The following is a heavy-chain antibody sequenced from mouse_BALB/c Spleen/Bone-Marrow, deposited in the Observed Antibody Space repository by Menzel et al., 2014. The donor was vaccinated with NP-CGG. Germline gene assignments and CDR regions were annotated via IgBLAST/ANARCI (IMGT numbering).Heavy chain of an antibody. CDR3: ARYGNYAVDY. CDR2: IWSDGTT. V-gene: IGHV2-6*02. CDR1: GLSLSSYG. Sequence: VQVVESGPGLVAPSQSLSITCTVSGLSLSSYGVHWVRQSPGKGLEWLVVIWSDGTTTYNSALKSRLSISKDNSKNQVFLKMNSLQTDDTAIYYCARYGNYAVDYWGQGTSVTVSS. D-gene: IGHD2-1*01. J-gene: IGHJ4*01.